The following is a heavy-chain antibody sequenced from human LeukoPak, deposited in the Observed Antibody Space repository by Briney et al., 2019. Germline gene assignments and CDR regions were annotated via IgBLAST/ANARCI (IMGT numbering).Heavy chain of an antibody. CDR3: ARAVDTSQYYYDSSGSVDY. J-gene: IGHJ4*02. CDR2: ISAYNGNT. D-gene: IGHD3-22*01. V-gene: IGHV1-18*01. CDR1: GYTFTSYG. Sequence: ASVKVSCKASGYTFTSYGISWVRQAPGQGLEWMGWISAYNGNTNYAQKLQGRVTMTTDTSTSTAYMELRSLRSDDTAVYYCARAVDTSQYYYDSSGSVDYWDQGTLVTVSS.